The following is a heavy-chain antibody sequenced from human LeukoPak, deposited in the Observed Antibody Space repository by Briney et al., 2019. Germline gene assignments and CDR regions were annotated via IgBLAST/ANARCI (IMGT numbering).Heavy chain of an antibody. J-gene: IGHJ4*02. Sequence: GASVKVSCKASGYTFTSNGITWVRQAPGQGLEWVGWISCYNGDTRYAQKFQGRVTVTTDTSTSTAYMELRSLSSDDTAVYYCAGDWGTAGYSSGSDYWGQGTLVIVSS. CDR3: AGDWGTAGYSSGSDY. CDR1: GYTFTSNG. D-gene: IGHD5-18*01. V-gene: IGHV1-18*01. CDR2: ISCYNGDT.